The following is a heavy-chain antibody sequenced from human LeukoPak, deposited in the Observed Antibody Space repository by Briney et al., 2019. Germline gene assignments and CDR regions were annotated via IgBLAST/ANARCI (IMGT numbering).Heavy chain of an antibody. D-gene: IGHD3-9*01. CDR3: AKSTFRGGYDILTGYFGVRAYFDY. V-gene: IGHV3-23*01. CDR1: GFTFSSYA. CDR2: ISGSGGST. Sequence: GGSLRLSCAASGFTFSSYAMSWVRQAPGKGLEWVTAISGSGGSTYYADSVKGRFTISRDNSKNTLYLQMNSLRAEDTAVYYCAKSTFRGGYDILTGYFGVRAYFDYWGQGTLVTVSS. J-gene: IGHJ4*02.